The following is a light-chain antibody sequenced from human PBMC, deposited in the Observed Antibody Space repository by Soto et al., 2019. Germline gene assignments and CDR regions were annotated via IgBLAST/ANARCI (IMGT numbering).Light chain of an antibody. Sequence: EIAMTPSPATLSVSPGERATLCSTARQSVSSNLAWYQQKPGQAHRLLIYGASTRATGIPARFSGSGSGTEFTLTISSLQPEEFVTYYCKQTYSTPITVGQGTRLEIK. CDR2: GAS. CDR3: KQTYSTPIT. V-gene: IGKV3-15*01. J-gene: IGKJ5*01. CDR1: QSVSSN.